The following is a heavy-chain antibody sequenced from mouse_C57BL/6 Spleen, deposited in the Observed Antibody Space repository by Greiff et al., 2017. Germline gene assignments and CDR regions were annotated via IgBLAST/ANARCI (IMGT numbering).Heavy chain of an antibody. CDR1: GYTFTSYW. J-gene: IGHJ1*03. Sequence: QVQLQQPGAELVMPGASVKLSCKASGYTFTSYWMHWVKQRPGQGLEWIGEIDPSDSYTNYNQKFKGKSTLTVDKSSRTAYMQLSSLTSEDSAVYYCARRYYGNYGYFDVWGTGTTVTVSS. CDR3: ARRYYGNYGYFDV. CDR2: IDPSDSYT. V-gene: IGHV1-69*01. D-gene: IGHD2-1*01.